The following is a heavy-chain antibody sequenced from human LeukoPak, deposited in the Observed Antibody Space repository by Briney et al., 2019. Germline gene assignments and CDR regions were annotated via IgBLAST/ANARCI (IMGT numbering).Heavy chain of an antibody. Sequence: SETLSLTCTVSGGSVRSGSYYWSWIRQPPGKGLEWIGYIYYSGSTNYNPSLKSRVTISVDTSKNQFSLKLSSVTAADTAMYYCARSGGYWFDPWGQGTLVTISS. V-gene: IGHV4-61*01. CDR3: ARSGGYWFDP. J-gene: IGHJ5*02. D-gene: IGHD3-10*01. CDR2: IYYSGST. CDR1: GGSVRSGSYY.